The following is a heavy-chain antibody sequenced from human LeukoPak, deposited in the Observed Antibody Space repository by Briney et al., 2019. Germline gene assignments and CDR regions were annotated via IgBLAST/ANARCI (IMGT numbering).Heavy chain of an antibody. D-gene: IGHD1-7*01. CDR1: GGSFSGYY. CDR3: ARLRPRQYNWNYFYYYYMDV. J-gene: IGHJ6*03. V-gene: IGHV4-34*01. CDR2: INHSGST. Sequence: PSETLSLTCAVYGGSFSGYYWSWIRQPPGKGLEWIGEINHSGSTNYNPSLKSRVTISVDTSKNQFSLKLSSVTAADTAVYYCARLRPRQYNWNYFYYYYMDVWGKGTTVTVSS.